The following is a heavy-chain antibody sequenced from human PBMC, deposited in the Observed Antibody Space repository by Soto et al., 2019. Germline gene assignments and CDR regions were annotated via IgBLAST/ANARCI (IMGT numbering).Heavy chain of an antibody. CDR1: GDSISNSRFY. V-gene: IGHV4-39*01. J-gene: IGHJ5*02. D-gene: IGHD3-22*01. CDR2: IYHTGNA. CDR3: ARDFFDSSGYTTNWFDP. Sequence: PSETLSLTCSVSGDSISNSRFYWAWIRQPPGEGLEWIGSIYHTGNAYYNPSLKSRVTISVDTSKNQFSLKLTSVTAADAALYYCARDFFDSSGYTTNWFDPWGQGTLVTVS.